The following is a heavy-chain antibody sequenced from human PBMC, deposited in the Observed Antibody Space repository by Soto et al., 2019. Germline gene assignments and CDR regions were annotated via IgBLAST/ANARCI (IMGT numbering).Heavy chain of an antibody. CDR1: GFTFDDYA. J-gene: IGHJ3*02. D-gene: IGHD2-15*01. V-gene: IGHV3-9*01. Sequence: EVQLVESGGGLVQPGRSLRLSCAASGFTFDDYAMHWVRQAPGKGLEWVSGISWNSGSIGYADSVKGRFTISRDNAKNSLYLQMNSRRAEDTALYYCAKGALEGYCSGGSCYYGAFDIWGQGTMVTVSS. CDR3: AKGALEGYCSGGSCYYGAFDI. CDR2: ISWNSGSI.